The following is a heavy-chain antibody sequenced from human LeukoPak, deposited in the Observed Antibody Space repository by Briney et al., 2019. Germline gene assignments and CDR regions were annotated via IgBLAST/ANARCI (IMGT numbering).Heavy chain of an antibody. CDR2: ISGSGGST. V-gene: IGHV3-23*01. J-gene: IGHJ6*03. CDR1: GFTFSSNA. CDR3: AKAGRNYYYYYMDV. Sequence: GGSLRLSCAASGFTFSSNAMSWVRQAPGKGLEWVSAISGSGGSTYYADSVKGRFTISRDNSKNTLYLQMNSLRAEDTAVYYCAKAGRNYYYYYMDVWGKGTTVTVSS.